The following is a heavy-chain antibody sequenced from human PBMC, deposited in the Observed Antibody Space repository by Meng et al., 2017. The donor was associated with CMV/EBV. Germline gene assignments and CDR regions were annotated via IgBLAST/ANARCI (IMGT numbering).Heavy chain of an antibody. Sequence: GGSLRLSCAASGFRFSAYGMPWVRQAPGKGLEWVTFIRYDGSNTYYADSVKVRFTISRDNSRNRLFLQMNSLRPEDTAVYYCARGASGTYVFDSWGQGTLVTVSS. CDR1: GFRFSAYG. CDR2: IRYDGSNT. D-gene: IGHD1-26*01. J-gene: IGHJ4*02. CDR3: ARGASGTYVFDS. V-gene: IGHV3-30*02.